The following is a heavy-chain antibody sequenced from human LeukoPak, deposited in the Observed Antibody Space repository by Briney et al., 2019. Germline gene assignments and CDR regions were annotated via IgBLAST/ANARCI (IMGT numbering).Heavy chain of an antibody. CDR3: ARDGSYEAPWYYFDY. V-gene: IGHV3-30*04. Sequence: GGSLRLSCAASGFTFSSYAMHWVRQAPGKGLEWVAVISYDGSNKYYADSVKGRFTISRDNSKNTLYLQMNSLRAEDTAVYYCARDGSYEAPWYYFDYWGQGTLVTVSS. J-gene: IGHJ4*02. CDR2: ISYDGSNK. D-gene: IGHD3-10*01. CDR1: GFTFSSYA.